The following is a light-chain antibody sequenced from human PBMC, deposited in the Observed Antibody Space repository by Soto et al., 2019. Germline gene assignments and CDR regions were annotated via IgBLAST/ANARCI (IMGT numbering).Light chain of an antibody. CDR3: MQAVQTPLT. V-gene: IGKV2-28*01. CDR1: QSLLHSNGYNY. CDR2: LGS. Sequence: DIVMTQSPLSLPVTPGQPASISCRSSQSLLHSNGYNYLDWYRKKPGQSPQLLIYLGSNRASGVPDRFSGSGSGTDFTLRISRVEAEDVGIYYCMQAVQTPLTFGGGTRVEIK. J-gene: IGKJ4*01.